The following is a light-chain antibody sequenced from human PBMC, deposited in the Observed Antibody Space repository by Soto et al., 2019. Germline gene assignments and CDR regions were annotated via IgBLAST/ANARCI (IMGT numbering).Light chain of an antibody. Sequence: QSVLTQPPSVSGSPGQRVTIFCTGSSSNIGEGYDVHWYQQLPGTAPKLLIYHNTDRPSGVPDRSSGSRSGTSASLAITGLQAEDEADYYCQSYDRRLRGVFGGGTKLTVL. CDR1: SSNIGEGYD. V-gene: IGLV1-40*01. CDR3: QSYDRRLRGV. J-gene: IGLJ2*01. CDR2: HNT.